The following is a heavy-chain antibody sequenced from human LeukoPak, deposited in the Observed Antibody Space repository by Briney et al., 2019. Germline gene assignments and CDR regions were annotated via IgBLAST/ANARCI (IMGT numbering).Heavy chain of an antibody. V-gene: IGHV4-59*08. J-gene: IGHJ4*02. CDR1: GGSISSYY. CDR2: ISYSGGS. CDR3: ARVGDTSGYYYYSDY. Sequence: SETLSLTCTVSGGSISSYYWSWVRQPPGKGLEWVGYISYSGGSTYNPSLKRRVTISIDTSKNQFSLRLSSVTAADTALYYCARVGDTSGYYYYSDYWGQGTLVTVSS. D-gene: IGHD3-22*01.